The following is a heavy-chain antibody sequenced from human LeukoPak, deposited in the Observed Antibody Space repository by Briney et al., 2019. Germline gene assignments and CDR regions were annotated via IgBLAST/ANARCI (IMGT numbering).Heavy chain of an antibody. D-gene: IGHD3-10*01. CDR2: ISCNGGGI. Sequence: GGSLRLSCAASGFAFNSYAMSWVRQAPGKGLEWVSGISCNGGGIYYADSVKGRFTISRDNSKNTVSLQMNSLRGEDTAVYYCASHTYTYYYGSGSLPSYYYYGMDVWGQGTTVTVSS. CDR1: GFAFNSYA. J-gene: IGHJ6*02. CDR3: ASHTYTYYYGSGSLPSYYYYGMDV. V-gene: IGHV3-23*01.